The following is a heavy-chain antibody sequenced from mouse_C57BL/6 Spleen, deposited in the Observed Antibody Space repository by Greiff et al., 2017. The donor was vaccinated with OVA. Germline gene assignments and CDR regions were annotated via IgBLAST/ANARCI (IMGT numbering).Heavy chain of an antibody. CDR1: GFSLSTSGMG. D-gene: IGHD2-4*01. V-gene: IGHV8-12*01. CDR2: IYWDDDK. Sequence: QVTLKVSGPGILQSSQTLSLTCSFSGFSLSTSGMGVSWIRQPSGKGLEWLAHIYWDDDKRYNPSLKSRLTISKDTSRNQVFLKITSVDTADTATYYCARKGGYYDYDGDWYFDVWGTGTTVTVSS. CDR3: ARKGGYYDYDGDWYFDV. J-gene: IGHJ1*03.